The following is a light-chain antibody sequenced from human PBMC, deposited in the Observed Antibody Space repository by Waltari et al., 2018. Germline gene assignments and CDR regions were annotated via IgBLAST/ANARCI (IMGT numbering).Light chain of an antibody. CDR1: SSDVGGYNY. CDR3: ISYSSATPGNVV. J-gene: IGLJ2*01. CDR2: DVS. V-gene: IGLV2-14*01. Sequence: SALTQPASVSGSLGQSITFSCTGTSSDVGGYNYVPWYQQHPGKAPKLMIHDVSNRPSGVSIRCSGSKSGNTASLTISGLQADDEADYYCISYSSATPGNVVIGGGTKLTVL.